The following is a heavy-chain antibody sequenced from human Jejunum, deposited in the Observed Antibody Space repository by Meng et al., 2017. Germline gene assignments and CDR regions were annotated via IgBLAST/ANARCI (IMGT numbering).Heavy chain of an antibody. V-gene: IGHV3-21*01. J-gene: IGHJ3*02. D-gene: IGHD2-15*01. CDR3: ARSGGIGSYGFKI. Sequence: GGSLRLSCAASGFTFRTSCMDWVRQAPGKGLEWVASISWSSRYIYYADSVKGRFSISRDDANNLLYLQMTSLSADDTAVYYCARSGGIGSYGFKIWGQGTMVTVSS. CDR2: ISWSSRYI. CDR1: GFTFRTSC.